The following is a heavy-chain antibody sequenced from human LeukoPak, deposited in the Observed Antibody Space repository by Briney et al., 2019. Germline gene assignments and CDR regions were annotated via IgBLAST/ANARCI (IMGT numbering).Heavy chain of an antibody. V-gene: IGHV4-59*08. CDR2: IYYSGST. CDR1: GGSISSYY. J-gene: IGHJ4*02. CDR3: ARLASGSYGPLTPFDY. Sequence: NPSETLSLTCTVSGGSISSYYWSWIRQPPGKGLDWIGDIYYSGSTNYNPSLKGRVTISVDTSKNQFSLRLSSVTAADTAVYYSARLASGSYGPLTPFDYWGQGTLVTVSS. D-gene: IGHD1-26*01.